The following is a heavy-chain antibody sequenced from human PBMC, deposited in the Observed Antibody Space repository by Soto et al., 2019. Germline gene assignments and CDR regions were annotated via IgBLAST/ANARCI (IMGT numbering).Heavy chain of an antibody. CDR2: ISAYNGNT. J-gene: IGHJ3*02. CDR3: AIGSYYYDSRVVLDI. Sequence: QVQLVQSGAEVKKPGASVKVSCKASGYTFTSYGISWVRQAPGQGLEWMGWISAYNGNTNYAQKLQGRATMTTDTSTSTAYMELRSLRSDDTSVYYCAIGSYYYDSRVVLDIWGQGTMVTVSS. V-gene: IGHV1-18*01. D-gene: IGHD3-22*01. CDR1: GYTFTSYG.